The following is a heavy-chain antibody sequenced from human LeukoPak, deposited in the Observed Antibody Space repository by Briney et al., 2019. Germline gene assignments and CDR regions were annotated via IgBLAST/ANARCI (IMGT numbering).Heavy chain of an antibody. J-gene: IGHJ4*02. CDR3: AKDRLGALYYYDSSGYYRLDY. D-gene: IGHD3-22*01. V-gene: IGHV3-30*18. CDR1: ELTFSSYG. Sequence: GGSLRLSCAASELTFSSYGMHWVRQAPGKGLEWVAVISYDGSNKYYADTVKGRFTISRDNSKNTLYLQMNSLRAEDTAVYYCAKDRLGALYYYDSSGYYRLDYWGQGTLVTVSS. CDR2: ISYDGSNK.